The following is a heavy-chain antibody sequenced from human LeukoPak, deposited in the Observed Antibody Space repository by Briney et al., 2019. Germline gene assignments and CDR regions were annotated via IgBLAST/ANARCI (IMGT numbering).Heavy chain of an antibody. V-gene: IGHV3-43*02. J-gene: IGHJ4*02. CDR3: AKGSVDTAMATDY. Sequence: QPGGSLRLSCAASRFTFDDYAMHWVRQAPGKGLEWVSLISRDGYSAYYADSVKGRFTISRDNSRNSLYLQMNSLRTEDTALYYCAKGSVDTAMATDYWGQGTLVTVSS. CDR2: ISRDGYSA. CDR1: RFTFDDYA. D-gene: IGHD5-18*01.